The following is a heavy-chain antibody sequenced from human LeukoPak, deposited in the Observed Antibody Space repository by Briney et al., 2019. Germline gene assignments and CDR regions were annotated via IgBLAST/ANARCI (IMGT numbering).Heavy chain of an antibody. J-gene: IGHJ4*02. Sequence: GGSLRLSCAASGFTFSSYEMNWVRQAPGKGLEWVSYICSSGSTIYYADSVKGRFTISRDNAKNSLYLQMNSLRAEDTAVYYCASGTRIVGATLYWGQGTLVTVSS. CDR3: ASGTRIVGATLY. CDR1: GFTFSSYE. V-gene: IGHV3-48*03. D-gene: IGHD1-26*01. CDR2: ICSSGSTI.